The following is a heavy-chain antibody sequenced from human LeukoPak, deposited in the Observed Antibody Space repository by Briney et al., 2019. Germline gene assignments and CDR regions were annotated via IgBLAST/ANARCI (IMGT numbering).Heavy chain of an antibody. V-gene: IGHV4-34*01. CDR2: INQSGSI. J-gene: IGHJ2*01. CDR1: GGSFSGYY. Sequence: LKPSETLSLTCAVYGGSFSGYYWNWICQPPEKGLEWIGEINQSGSINYNPSLKSRVTMSVDTSKNQFSLKLSSVTAADTAVYYCARGSYGDYGFKHWYFDLWGRGTLVTVSS. D-gene: IGHD4-17*01. CDR3: ARGSYGDYGFKHWYFDL.